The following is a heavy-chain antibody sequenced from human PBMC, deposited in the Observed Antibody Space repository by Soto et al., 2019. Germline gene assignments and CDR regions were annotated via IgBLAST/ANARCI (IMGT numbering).Heavy chain of an antibody. J-gene: IGHJ4*02. CDR2: IIPILGIA. CDR3: ARDRLERWAGALD. V-gene: IGHV1-69*08. D-gene: IGHD1-1*01. Sequence: QVQLVQSGAEVKKPGSSVKVSCKASGGTFSSYTISWVRQAPGQGLEWMGRIIPILGIANYAQKFQGRVTXTXDXXTSTAYMELSSLRSEDTALYYCARDRLERWAGALDWGQGTLVTVSS. CDR1: GGTFSSYT.